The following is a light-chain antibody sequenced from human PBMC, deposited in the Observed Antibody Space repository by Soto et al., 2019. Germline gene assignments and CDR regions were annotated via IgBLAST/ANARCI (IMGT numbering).Light chain of an antibody. J-gene: IGLJ2*01. V-gene: IGLV2-23*01. CDR2: EGS. CDR3: SSYAGAVV. CDR1: SSGVENYNL. Sequence: QSVLTQPASVSGSPGQSITLSCTRTSSGVENYNLVSWYQHRPGKAPKLIIYEGSQWPSGVSDRFSGSKSGNTASLTISGLRAEDEADYYCSSYAGAVVFGGGTKVTVL.